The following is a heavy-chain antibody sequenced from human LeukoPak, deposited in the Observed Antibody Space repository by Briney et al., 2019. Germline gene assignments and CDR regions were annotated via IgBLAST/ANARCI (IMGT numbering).Heavy chain of an antibody. Sequence: GGSLRLSCAASGFTFSSYWMSWVRQAPGKGLEWVVNIKQNGSEKYYVYSVKGRFTISRDNAKNSLYLQMNSLRAEDTAVYYCARAPHIVVVTAMVFEYWGQGTLVTVSS. CDR1: GFTFSSYW. D-gene: IGHD2-21*02. CDR2: IKQNGSEK. J-gene: IGHJ4*02. V-gene: IGHV3-7*03. CDR3: ARAPHIVVVTAMVFEY.